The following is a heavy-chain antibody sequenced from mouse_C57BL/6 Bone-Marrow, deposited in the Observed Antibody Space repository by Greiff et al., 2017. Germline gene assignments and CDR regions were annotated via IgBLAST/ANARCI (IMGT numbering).Heavy chain of an antibody. CDR1: GYTFTSYW. D-gene: IGHD1-1*01. J-gene: IGHJ1*03. CDR3: AKTDYGSSYDWYVDV. CDR2: IDPSDSYT. V-gene: IGHV1-69*01. Sequence: VQLQQPGAELVMPGASVKLSCKASGYTFTSYWMHWVKQRPGQGLEWIGEIDPSDSYTNYNQKFNDNSTLTVDKSSSKAYMQRSSLTSEDSAVFYCAKTDYGSSYDWYVDVWGTGTTLTVSS.